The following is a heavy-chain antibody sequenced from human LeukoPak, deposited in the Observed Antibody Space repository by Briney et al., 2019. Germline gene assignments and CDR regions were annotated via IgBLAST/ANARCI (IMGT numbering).Heavy chain of an antibody. CDR2: IYCTGTT. V-gene: IGHV4-39*01. J-gene: IGHJ4*02. CDR3: ARGMRTFDY. Sequence: SETLSLTCTVSGDSISSSTYYWGWIRQPPGKGLEWIESIYCTGTTYYNPSFKSRVTISVDTSKNQFSLKLSSVTAADTAVYYCARGMRTFDYWGQGTLVTVSS. CDR1: GDSISSSTYY.